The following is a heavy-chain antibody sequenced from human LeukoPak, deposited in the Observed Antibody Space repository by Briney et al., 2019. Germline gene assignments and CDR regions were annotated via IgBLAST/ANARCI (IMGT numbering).Heavy chain of an antibody. CDR3: AKGDISGSDY. V-gene: IGHV3-43*01. Sequence: PGGSLRLSCAASGYAFDDHTMHWVRQAPGKGLEWVSLITGHGGSPFYADSVKGRFTISRDNSKNSLYLQMNRLRTEDTALYYCAKGDISGSDYWGQGTLVTVSS. J-gene: IGHJ4*02. CDR2: ITGHGGSP. CDR1: GYAFDDHT. D-gene: IGHD6-19*01.